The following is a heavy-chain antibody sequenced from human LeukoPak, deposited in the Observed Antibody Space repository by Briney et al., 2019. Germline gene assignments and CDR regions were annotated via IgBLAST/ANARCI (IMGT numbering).Heavy chain of an antibody. CDR3: ARADRDSDWYIDDC. CDR2: IDTTSEYI. V-gene: IGHV3-21*06. Sequence: GGSLRLSCAASGLSFRSYSMSWVRQAPGKGLEWVASIDTTSEYIFYTDSLKGRFTISRDNAKSSLYLQMNNLRAEDTAVYYCARADRDSDWYIDDCWGQGTLVTVSS. D-gene: IGHD6-19*01. CDR1: GLSFRSYS. J-gene: IGHJ4*02.